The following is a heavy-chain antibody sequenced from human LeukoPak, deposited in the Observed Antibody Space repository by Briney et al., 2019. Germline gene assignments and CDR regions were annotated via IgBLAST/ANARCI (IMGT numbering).Heavy chain of an antibody. Sequence: GGSLRLSCAASGFTFRNYNMDWVRQAPGKGLEWVSSISRSSIYIYYADSMKGRFTISRDNAKNSLYLQMNSLRAEDTAVYYCAKVYSAGWYPGYFDYWGQGTLVTVSS. CDR1: GFTFRNYN. CDR2: ISRSSIYI. D-gene: IGHD6-19*01. J-gene: IGHJ4*02. V-gene: IGHV3-21*04. CDR3: AKVYSAGWYPGYFDY.